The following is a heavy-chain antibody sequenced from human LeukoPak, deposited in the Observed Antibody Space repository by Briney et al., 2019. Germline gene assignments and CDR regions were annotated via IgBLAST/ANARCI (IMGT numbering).Heavy chain of an antibody. CDR2: IYYSGST. V-gene: IGHV4-31*03. CDR3: ARGAWGIFDP. CDR1: GGSISSGGYY. Sequence: TSETLSLTCTVSGGSISSGGYYWSWIRQHPGKGLEWIGYIYYSGSTYYNPSLKSRVTISVDTSKNQFSLKLSSVTAADTAVYYCARGAWGIFDPWGQGTLVTVSS. J-gene: IGHJ5*02. D-gene: IGHD3-16*01.